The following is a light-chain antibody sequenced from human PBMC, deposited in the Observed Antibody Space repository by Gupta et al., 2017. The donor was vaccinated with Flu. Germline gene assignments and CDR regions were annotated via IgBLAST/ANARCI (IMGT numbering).Light chain of an antibody. V-gene: IGKV1D-16*01. CDR1: QGINRW. J-gene: IGKJ5*01. CDR2: AAS. CDR3: QQYESFPPT. Sequence: PSSWSASVGDRVTITCRASQGINRWLAWYQQKPGKAPQSLIYAASSLQSAAPSRFSGSGSGTDFTLTITGLQPEDFAIYYCQQYESFPPTFGQGTRL.